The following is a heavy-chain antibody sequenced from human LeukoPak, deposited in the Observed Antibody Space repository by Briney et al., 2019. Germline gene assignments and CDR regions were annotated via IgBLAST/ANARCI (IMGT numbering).Heavy chain of an antibody. Sequence: GGSLRLSCAASGFTFSSYAMHWVRQAPGKGLEWVAVISYDGSNKYYADSVKGRFTISRDNSKNTLYLQMNSLRAEDTAVYYCAKGMSYYYDWADYWGQGTLVTVSS. CDR3: AKGMSYYYDWADY. CDR1: GFTFSSYA. CDR2: ISYDGSNK. V-gene: IGHV3-30*04. D-gene: IGHD3-22*01. J-gene: IGHJ4*02.